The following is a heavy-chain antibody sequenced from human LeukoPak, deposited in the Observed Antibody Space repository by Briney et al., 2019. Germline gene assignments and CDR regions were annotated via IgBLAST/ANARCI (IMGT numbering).Heavy chain of an antibody. CDR1: DGSISSSSYY. Sequence: SETLSLTCTVSDGSISSSSYYWGWIRQPPEKGLEWIGSIYYSGSTYYNPSLKSRVTISVDTSKNQFSLKLTSVTAADTAVYYCARQVYYYYYYMDVWGKGTTVTVSS. CDR3: ARQVYYYYYYMDV. V-gene: IGHV4-39*01. J-gene: IGHJ6*03. CDR2: IYYSGST.